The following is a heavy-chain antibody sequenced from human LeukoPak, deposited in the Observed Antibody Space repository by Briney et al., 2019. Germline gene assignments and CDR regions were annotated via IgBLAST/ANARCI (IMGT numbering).Heavy chain of an antibody. D-gene: IGHD3-22*01. V-gene: IGHV3-23*01. CDR2: ISGSGGST. CDR3: AKNTYYYESSGYPSPRSPYYFNY. Sequence: PGGSLRLSCAASGFTFSSYAMSWVRQAPGKGLEWVSAISGSGGSTYYADSVKGRFTISRDNSKNTLYLQMNSLRAEDTAVYYCAKNTYYYESSGYPSPRSPYYFNYWGQGTLVTVSS. J-gene: IGHJ4*02. CDR1: GFTFSSYA.